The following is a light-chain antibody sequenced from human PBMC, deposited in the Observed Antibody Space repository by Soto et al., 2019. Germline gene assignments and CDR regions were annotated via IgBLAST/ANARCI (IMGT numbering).Light chain of an antibody. CDR3: QQYGSSGT. J-gene: IGKJ1*01. CDR1: QSISSSF. V-gene: IGKV3-20*01. Sequence: EIVLTQSPATLSLSPGERASLSFRASQSISSSFLAWYQQKPGQAPRLLIYGASSRAAGIPDRFSGSGSGTDFTLTISRLEPKDFAVYYCQQYGSSGTFGQGTKVDIK. CDR2: GAS.